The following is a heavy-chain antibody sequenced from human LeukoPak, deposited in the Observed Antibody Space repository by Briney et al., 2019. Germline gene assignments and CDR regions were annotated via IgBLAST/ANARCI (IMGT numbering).Heavy chain of an antibody. CDR3: ARHGGEYQLLLSLDY. CDR2: IYYSGST. V-gene: IGHV4-39*01. J-gene: IGHJ4*02. D-gene: IGHD2-2*01. Sequence: NASETLSLTCTVSGGSISSSSYYWDWIRQPPGKGLEWIGSIYYSGSTYYNPSLKSRVTISVDTSKNQFSLKLNSVTAADTAVYYCARHGGEYQLLLSLDYWGQGTLVTVSS. CDR1: GGSISSSSYY.